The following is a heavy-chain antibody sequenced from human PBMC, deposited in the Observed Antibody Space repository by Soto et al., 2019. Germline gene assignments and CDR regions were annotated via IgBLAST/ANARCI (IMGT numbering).Heavy chain of an antibody. CDR2: ISGDSVNT. CDR1: GYNFTAYG. V-gene: IGHV1-18*01. D-gene: IGHD1-1*01. J-gene: IGHJ4*02. CDR3: AREPATAKPEGVDF. Sequence: ASVKVPCKAAGYNFTAYGISWVRQAPGQGLERMGWISGDSVNTKSAQKLQDRITMTTDTSAGTAYMELRRLRSDDTAVYYCAREPATAKPEGVDFWGQGTLVTVSS.